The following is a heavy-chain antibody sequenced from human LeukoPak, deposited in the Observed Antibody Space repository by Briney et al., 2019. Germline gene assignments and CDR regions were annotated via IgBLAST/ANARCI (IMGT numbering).Heavy chain of an antibody. D-gene: IGHD4-17*01. V-gene: IGHV3-30*18. CDR1: GFTLGNYG. CDR3: AKELYNYGDYGAEGLDV. CDR2: ISYDGSSE. Sequence: GGSLRLSCAVSGFTLGNYGMHWVRQAPGKGLEWVALISYDGSSEYYAGSVKGRFTISRDNSKITVYLQMNSLKAEDTAVYYCAKELYNYGDYGAEGLDVGGQGTTVTVS. J-gene: IGHJ6*02.